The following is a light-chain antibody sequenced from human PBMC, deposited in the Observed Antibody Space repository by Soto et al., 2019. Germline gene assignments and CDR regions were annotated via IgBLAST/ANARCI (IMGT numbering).Light chain of an antibody. V-gene: IGKV3-11*01. Sequence: EIVLTQSPATLSLSPGERATLSCRASQSVSRYLAWYQQKPGQAPRLLIYDASNRATGIPARFSGSGSETDFTLTISSLEPEDFAVYYCQQRETFGQGTKVDI. J-gene: IGKJ1*01. CDR2: DAS. CDR1: QSVSRY. CDR3: QQRET.